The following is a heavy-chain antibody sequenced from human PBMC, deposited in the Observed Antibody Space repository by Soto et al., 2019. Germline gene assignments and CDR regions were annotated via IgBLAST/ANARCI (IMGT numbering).Heavy chain of an antibody. J-gene: IGHJ1*01. V-gene: IGHV3-33*01. Sequence: QVHLVESGGGVVQPGRSLRLSCAASGFTFSSYGMHWVRQAPGKGLEWVAVIWYDGSNKYYADSVKGRFPISRDNSKNALYLQMNSLRAEDTAVYYCARDSGYSSSWYSEYFQHWGQGTLVTVSS. CDR3: ARDSGYSSSWYSEYFQH. CDR2: IWYDGSNK. D-gene: IGHD6-13*01. CDR1: GFTFSSYG.